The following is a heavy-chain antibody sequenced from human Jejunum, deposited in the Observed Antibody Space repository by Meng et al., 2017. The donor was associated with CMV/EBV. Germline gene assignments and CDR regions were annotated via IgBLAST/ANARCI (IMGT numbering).Heavy chain of an antibody. CDR3: TRQLGCSSTSCRNFDY. J-gene: IGHJ4*02. D-gene: IGHD2-2*01. CDR2: IRSKANSYAT. V-gene: IGHV3-73*01. Sequence: GSAMDWVRQASGKGLEWVGHIRSKANSYATAYAASMKGRFTISRDDSKNTAYLQMNSLKTEDTAVYYCTRQLGCSSTSCRNFDYWGQGTLVTVSS. CDR1: GSA.